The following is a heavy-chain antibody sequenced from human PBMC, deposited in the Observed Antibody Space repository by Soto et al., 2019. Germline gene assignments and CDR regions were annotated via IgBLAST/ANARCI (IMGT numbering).Heavy chain of an antibody. CDR2: INHSGST. CDR3: ARVSGIYYYGMDV. Sequence: PSVTLSLSCAVYGGYFIDYYWNWIRQPPGKGLEWIGEINHSGSTNYNPSLKSRVTISVDTSKNQFSLKLSSVTAADTAVYYCARVSGIYYYGMDVWGQGTTVTVSS. V-gene: IGHV4-34*01. J-gene: IGHJ6*02. D-gene: IGHD3-10*01. CDR1: GGYFIDYY.